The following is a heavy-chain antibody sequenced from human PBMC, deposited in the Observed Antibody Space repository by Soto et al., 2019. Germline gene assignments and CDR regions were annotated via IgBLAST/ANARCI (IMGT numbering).Heavy chain of an antibody. CDR1: GYIFTSYA. D-gene: IGHD3-10*01. Sequence: ASVKVSCKASGYIFTSYAMHWVRQAPGQRLEWMGWINAGNGNTKYSQKFQGRVTITRDTSASTAYMELSSLRSEDTAVYYCARNLNPYGSGTPRQYFQHWGQGTLVTVSS. V-gene: IGHV1-3*01. CDR2: INAGNGNT. CDR3: ARNLNPYGSGTPRQYFQH. J-gene: IGHJ1*01.